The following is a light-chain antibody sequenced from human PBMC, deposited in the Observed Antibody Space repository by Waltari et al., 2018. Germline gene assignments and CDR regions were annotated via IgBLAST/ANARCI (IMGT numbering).Light chain of an antibody. V-gene: IGLV1-51*01. CDR2: YNN. CDR1: SLRIGNNY. CDR3: GTWDSSLSIGV. Sequence: QSVFMQPPPVSAAHGQKVTISCSANSLRIGNNYVSWHQQLPGTAPKLLIYYNNKPHSGIPDRFSGSKSGTSATLGITGLQTGDEADYYCGTWDSSLSIGVFGGGTKLTVL. J-gene: IGLJ3*02.